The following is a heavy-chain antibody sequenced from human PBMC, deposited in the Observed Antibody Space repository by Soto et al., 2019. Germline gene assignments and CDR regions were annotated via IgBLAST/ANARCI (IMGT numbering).Heavy chain of an antibody. J-gene: IGHJ2*01. V-gene: IGHV1-18*01. D-gene: IGHD3-3*01. CDR1: GYTFTSYG. Sequence: ASVKVSCKASGYTFTSYGISWVRQAPGQGLEWMGWISAYNGNTNYAQKLQGRVTMTTDTSTSTAYMKVRSLTSDDTALYYCAREIRSGYYKYSYFDLWGRGTLVTVSS. CDR3: AREIRSGYYKYSYFDL. CDR2: ISAYNGNT.